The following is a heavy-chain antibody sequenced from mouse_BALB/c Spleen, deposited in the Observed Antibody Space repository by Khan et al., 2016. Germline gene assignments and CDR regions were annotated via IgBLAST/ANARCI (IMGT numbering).Heavy chain of an antibody. CDR1: GDSITSGH. J-gene: IGHJ3*01. Sequence: EVQLQESGPSLAKPPQTLSLTCSVTGDSITSGHWNWIRKFPGNKFDFMGYISHSGDSYYNPSLKSRISITRDTSKNQYYLQLNSVTTEDTATYYCATWDYYGSAFAYWGQGTLVTVSA. CDR3: ATWDYYGSAFAY. V-gene: IGHV3-8*02. D-gene: IGHD1-2*01. CDR2: ISHSGDS.